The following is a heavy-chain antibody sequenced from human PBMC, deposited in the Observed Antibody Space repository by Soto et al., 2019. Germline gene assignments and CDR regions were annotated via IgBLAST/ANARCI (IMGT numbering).Heavy chain of an antibody. Sequence: PGGSLRLSCTASGFTFGDYAMSWVRQAPGKGLEWVGFIRGKAYGGTTEYAASVKGRFTISRDDSKSIAYLQMNSLKTEDTAVYYCTRGLFWSGYWSLDVWGQGTTVTVSS. CDR1: GFTFGDYA. CDR2: IRGKAYGGTT. J-gene: IGHJ6*02. CDR3: TRGLFWSGYWSLDV. D-gene: IGHD3-3*01. V-gene: IGHV3-49*04.